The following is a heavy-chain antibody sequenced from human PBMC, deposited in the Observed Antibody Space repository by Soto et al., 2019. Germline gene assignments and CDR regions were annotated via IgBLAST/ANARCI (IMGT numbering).Heavy chain of an antibody. J-gene: IGHJ4*02. D-gene: IGHD3-22*01. Sequence: QVQLVQSGAEVKKPGSSVKVSCKASGGTFSSYAISWVRQAPGQGLEWMGGIIPIFGTANYAQKFQVRVTITADKSTSTAYMELSSLRSEDTAVYYCARDPSNEDYYDSSGTTDYWGQGTLVTVSS. CDR3: ARDPSNEDYYDSSGTTDY. V-gene: IGHV1-69*06. CDR2: IIPIFGTA. CDR1: GGTFSSYA.